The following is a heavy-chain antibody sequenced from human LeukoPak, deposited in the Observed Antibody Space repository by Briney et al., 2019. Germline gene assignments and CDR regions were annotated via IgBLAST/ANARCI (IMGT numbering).Heavy chain of an antibody. J-gene: IGHJ4*02. CDR1: GYTLTELS. V-gene: IGHV1-24*01. CDR3: ATASLILTGYYPPLGY. Sequence: ASVKVSCKVSGYTLTELSMHWVRQAPGKGLEWMGGFDPEDGETIYAQKFQGRVTMTEDTSTDTAYMELSSLRSEDTAVYYCATASLILTGYYPPLGYWGQGTLVTVSS. CDR2: FDPEDGET. D-gene: IGHD3-9*01.